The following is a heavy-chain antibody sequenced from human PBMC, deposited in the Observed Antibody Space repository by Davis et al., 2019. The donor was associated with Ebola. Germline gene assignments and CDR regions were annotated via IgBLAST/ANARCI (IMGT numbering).Heavy chain of an antibody. CDR1: GYTFTSYG. Sequence: KVSCKASGYTFTSYGISWVRQAPGQGLEWMGWISAYNGNTNYAQKFQGRVTMTTDTSTSTAYMELRSLRSDDTAVYYCARSITMVRGVSWFDPWGQGTLVTVSS. CDR2: ISAYNGNT. CDR3: ARSITMVRGVSWFDP. D-gene: IGHD3-10*01. V-gene: IGHV1-18*01. J-gene: IGHJ5*02.